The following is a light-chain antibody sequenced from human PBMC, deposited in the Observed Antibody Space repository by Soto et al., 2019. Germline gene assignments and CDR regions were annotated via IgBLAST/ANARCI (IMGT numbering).Light chain of an antibody. J-gene: IGKJ5*01. V-gene: IGKV3-15*01. CDR2: DTS. CDR1: QSVSRI. CDR3: QQRSNWPPIT. Sequence: ETVMTQSPATLSVSPGERTTLSCRASQSVSRILAWYQQKPGQAPRLLIYDTSTRATGIPARFGGSGSGTEFTLTISSLEPEDFAVYYCQQRSNWPPITFGQGTRLEIK.